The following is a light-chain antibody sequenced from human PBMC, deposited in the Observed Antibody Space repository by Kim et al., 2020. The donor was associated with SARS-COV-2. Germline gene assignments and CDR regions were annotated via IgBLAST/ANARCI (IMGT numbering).Light chain of an antibody. J-gene: IGLJ2*01. CDR2: QDN. CDR1: KLGDKY. V-gene: IGLV3-1*01. Sequence: YELTQPPSVSVSPGQTASITCSGDKLGDKYTCWYQQKPGQSPVLVIYQDNKRPSGIPERFSGSNSGNTATLTISGTQAMDEADYFCQAWDSSTVVFGGGTQLTVL. CDR3: QAWDSSTVV.